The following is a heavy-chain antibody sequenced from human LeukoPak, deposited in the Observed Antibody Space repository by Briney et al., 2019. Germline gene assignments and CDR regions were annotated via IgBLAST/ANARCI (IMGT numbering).Heavy chain of an antibody. Sequence: GSLRLSCAASGFTFSSYGMHWVRQAPGKGLEWVAVISYDGSNKYYADSVKGRFTISRDNSKNTLYLQMNSLRAEDTAVYYCAREMGYSYGYYYYYGMDVWGQGTTVTVSS. V-gene: IGHV3-30*03. CDR1: GFTFSSYG. J-gene: IGHJ6*02. D-gene: IGHD5-18*01. CDR3: AREMGYSYGYYYYYGMDV. CDR2: ISYDGSNK.